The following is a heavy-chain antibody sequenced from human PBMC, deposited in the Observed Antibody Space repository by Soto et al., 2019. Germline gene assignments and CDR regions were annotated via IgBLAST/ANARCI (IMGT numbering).Heavy chain of an antibody. Sequence: QLQLQESGPRVVKPSETLSLTCSVSGGSISSGSYYWGWIRQTPGRGLEWIASMFHGGTTYSNPSLQSRVTISVSTSKNQFTLRLTSVTAADTAVYYCARRGVRAAATNWCDPWGQGILVTVSS. J-gene: IGHJ5*02. V-gene: IGHV4-39*01. CDR3: ARRGVRAAATNWCDP. D-gene: IGHD6-13*01. CDR2: MFHGGTT. CDR1: GGSISSGSYY.